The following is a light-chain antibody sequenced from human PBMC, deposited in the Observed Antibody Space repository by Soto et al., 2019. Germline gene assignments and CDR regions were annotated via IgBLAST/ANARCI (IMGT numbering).Light chain of an antibody. CDR3: SSYAGSNNFV. V-gene: IGLV2-8*01. J-gene: IGLJ1*01. CDR1: SNDVGGYNY. Sequence: QSVLVQPPSASGSPGHSVTISCTGTSNDVGGYNYVSWYQQHPGKAPKLMIYEVSERPSGVPDRFSGSKSSNTASLTVSGLQAEDEADYYCSSYAGSNNFVFGTGTKV. CDR2: EVS.